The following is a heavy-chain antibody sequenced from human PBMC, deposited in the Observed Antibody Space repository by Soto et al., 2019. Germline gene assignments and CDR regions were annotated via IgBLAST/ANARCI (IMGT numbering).Heavy chain of an antibody. J-gene: IGHJ4*02. CDR1: GYIFNNYG. CDR2: INSYNGNT. D-gene: IGHD3-10*01. Sequence: GASVKVSCKASGYIFNNYGIGWVRQAPGQGLEWMGWINSYNGNTKYGQNLQGRVTMTTDTSTSTAYMELRSLVSDDTAVYYCARDIEGSGTGAPYWGQGTLVTVSS. V-gene: IGHV1-18*01. CDR3: ARDIEGSGTGAPY.